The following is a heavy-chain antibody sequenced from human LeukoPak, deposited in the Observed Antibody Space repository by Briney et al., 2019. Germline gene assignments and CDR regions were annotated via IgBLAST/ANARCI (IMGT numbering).Heavy chain of an antibody. D-gene: IGHD2-2*01. CDR2: IYYSGST. J-gene: IGHJ4*02. CDR1: GGSISSSSYY. Sequence: SETLSLTCTVSGGSISSSSYYWGWLRQPPGKGLEWIGSIYYSGSTYYNPSLKSRVAISVDTSKDHFSLKLSSVTAADTAVYYCARGLSITTCYYYWGQGTLVTVSS. CDR3: ARGLSITTCYYY. V-gene: IGHV4-39*02.